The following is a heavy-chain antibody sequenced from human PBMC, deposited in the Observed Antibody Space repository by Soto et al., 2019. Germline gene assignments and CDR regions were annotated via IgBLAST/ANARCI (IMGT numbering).Heavy chain of an antibody. Sequence: SQTLSLTCAISGDSVSSNSAAWNWIRQSPSRGLERLGRTYYRSKWYNDYAVSVKSRITINPDPSKNQFSLQLNSVTPQDTAVYYCARDIYKSSSWFDAFDIWRQGTMVTVSS. CDR1: GDSVSSNSAA. V-gene: IGHV6-1*01. D-gene: IGHD6-13*01. CDR3: ARDIYKSSSWFDAFDI. CDR2: TYYRSKWYN. J-gene: IGHJ3*02.